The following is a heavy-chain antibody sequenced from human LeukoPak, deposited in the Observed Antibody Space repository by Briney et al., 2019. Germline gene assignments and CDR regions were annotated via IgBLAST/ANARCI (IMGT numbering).Heavy chain of an antibody. Sequence: SETLSLPCTLCGGSLGVQYWSWIRHPPGKQLEWIGYVYHTGRTNYNPSLRSRVTMSVDAPKHRISLDLTSVTAADTAVYYCAMGHDQLLLHNWFDPWGQGIPVIVSS. CDR1: GGSLGVQY. CDR3: AMGHDQLLLHNWFDP. V-gene: IGHV4-59*11. J-gene: IGHJ5*02. CDR2: VYHTGRT. D-gene: IGHD2-2*01.